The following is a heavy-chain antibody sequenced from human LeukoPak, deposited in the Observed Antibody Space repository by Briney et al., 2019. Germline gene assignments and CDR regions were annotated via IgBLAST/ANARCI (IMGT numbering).Heavy chain of an antibody. V-gene: IGHV1-69*05. CDR2: IIPIFGTA. CDR3: ARSAGPVVVPAAIGASGHYYYMDV. D-gene: IGHD2-2*02. Sequence: SVKVSCKAPGGTFSRYAISWVRRAPGQGPEWMGGIIPIFGTANYAQKFQGRVTITTDESTSTAYMDLSSLRSEDSAVYYCARSAGPVVVPAAIGASGHYYYMDVWDKGTTVTVSS. CDR1: GGTFSRYA. J-gene: IGHJ6*03.